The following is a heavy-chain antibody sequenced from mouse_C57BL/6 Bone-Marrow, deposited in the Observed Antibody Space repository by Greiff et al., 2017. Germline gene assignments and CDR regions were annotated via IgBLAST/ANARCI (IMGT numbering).Heavy chain of an antibody. J-gene: IGHJ1*03. CDR3: ASPYYYGSSFDV. Sequence: QVQLQQPGAELVKPGASVKFSCKASGYTFTSYWMHWVKQRPGQGLEWIGMIHPNSGSTNYNEKFKSKATLTVDKSSSTAYMQLSSLTSEDSAVYYCASPYYYGSSFDVWGTGTTVTVSS. D-gene: IGHD1-1*01. CDR1: GYTFTSYW. CDR2: IHPNSGST. V-gene: IGHV1-64*01.